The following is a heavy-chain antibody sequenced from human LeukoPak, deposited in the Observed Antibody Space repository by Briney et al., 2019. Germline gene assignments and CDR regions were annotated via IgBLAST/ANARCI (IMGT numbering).Heavy chain of an antibody. CDR3: ARIAVVVPAAIRGLDY. CDR2: IYPGYSDT. Sequence: GESLKVSCKGSGYSFTSYWIGWVRQMPGKGLEWIGIIYPGYSDTRYSPSFQGQVTISADKSISTAYLQWSSLKASDTAMYYCARIAVVVPAAIRGLDYWGQGTLVTVSS. CDR1: GYSFTSYW. V-gene: IGHV5-51*01. D-gene: IGHD2-2*02. J-gene: IGHJ4*02.